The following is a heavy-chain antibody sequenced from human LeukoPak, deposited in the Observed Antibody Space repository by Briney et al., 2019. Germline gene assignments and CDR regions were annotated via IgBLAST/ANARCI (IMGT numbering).Heavy chain of an antibody. CDR2: INHSGST. Sequence: SETLSLTCAAYGGSLSGYYWSWIRQPPGKGLEWIGEINHSGSTKYNPSLKSRVTISVDTSKNQFSLKLNSVTAADTAVYYCTRSRIGWFDPWGQGTLVTVSS. D-gene: IGHD1-26*01. J-gene: IGHJ5*02. CDR3: TRSRIGWFDP. V-gene: IGHV4-34*01. CDR1: GGSLSGYY.